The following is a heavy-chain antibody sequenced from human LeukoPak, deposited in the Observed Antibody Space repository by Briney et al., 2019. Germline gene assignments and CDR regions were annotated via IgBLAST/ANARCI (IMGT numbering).Heavy chain of an antibody. CDR1: GFTFSSYA. D-gene: IGHD3-22*01. J-gene: IGHJ4*02. Sequence: GGSLRLSCAASGFTFSSYAMSWVRQAPGKGLEWVSVIYSGGRTYYADSVKGRFTISRDNSKNTLYLQMNSLRAEDTAVYYCAAMTYYYDSSGYYYFDYWGQGTLVTVSS. V-gene: IGHV3-53*01. CDR2: IYSGGRT. CDR3: AAMTYYYDSSGYYYFDY.